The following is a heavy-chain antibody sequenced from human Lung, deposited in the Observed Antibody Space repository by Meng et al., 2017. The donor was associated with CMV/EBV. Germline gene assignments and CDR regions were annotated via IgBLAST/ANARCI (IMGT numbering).Heavy chain of an antibody. V-gene: IGHV3-72*01. CDR2: IRNKANSYTT. CDR1: GFTFSDHY. J-gene: IGHJ3*02. D-gene: IGHD3-3*01. Sequence: GESLKISCAASGFTFSDHYMDWVRQAPGKGLEWVGRIRNKANSYTTQYAPSVKGRFTISRDDSKNSLYLEMNSLKIEDTAVYHCARGAERITIFGVAPDVFDIWGQGXMVTVSS. CDR3: ARGAERITIFGVAPDVFDI.